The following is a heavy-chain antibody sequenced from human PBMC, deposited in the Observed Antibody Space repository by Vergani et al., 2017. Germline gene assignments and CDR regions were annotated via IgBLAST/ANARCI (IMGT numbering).Heavy chain of an antibody. Sequence: EVQLVESGGGLVQPGGSLRLSCAAFGFTFSSYSMNWVRQAPGKGLEWVSYISSSSSTIYYADSVKGRFTISRDNAKNSLYLQMNSLRAEDTAVYYCARATGAGLYYYYYYYMDVWGKGTTVTVSS. J-gene: IGHJ6*03. D-gene: IGHD4-11*01. CDR1: GFTFSSYS. CDR3: ARATGAGLYYYYYYYMDV. CDR2: ISSSSSTI. V-gene: IGHV3-48*01.